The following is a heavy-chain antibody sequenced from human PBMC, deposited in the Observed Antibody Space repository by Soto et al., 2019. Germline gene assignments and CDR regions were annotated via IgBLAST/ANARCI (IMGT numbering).Heavy chain of an antibody. V-gene: IGHV3-66*01. D-gene: IGHD1-20*01. CDR3: ARDYNSKPFDY. J-gene: IGHJ4*02. CDR2: IYSGGST. CDR1: GFTVSSNY. Sequence: EVQLVESGGGLVQPGGSLRLSCAASGFTVSSNYMSWVRQAPGKGLEWVSVIYSGGSTYYADSVKGRFTISSDNPKNTLYLQMNSLGAEDTAVYYCARDYNSKPFDYWGQGTLVTVSS.